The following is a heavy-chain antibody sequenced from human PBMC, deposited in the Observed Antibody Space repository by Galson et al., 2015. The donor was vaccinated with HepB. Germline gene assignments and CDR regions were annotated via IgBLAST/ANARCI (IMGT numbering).Heavy chain of an antibody. J-gene: IGHJ3*02. V-gene: IGHV3-48*04. D-gene: IGHD4/OR15-4a*01. CDR3: ATTKFGSGAYWTVEI. Sequence: SLRLSCAASGFTFSSYTMNWVRQTPGKGLQWVSYISTNGATIHYADSVKGRFTIARDNAKNAMWLQMNSLRAEDTAVYYCATTKFGSGAYWTVEIWGQGTLVTGSS. CDR2: ISTNGATI. CDR1: GFTFSSYT.